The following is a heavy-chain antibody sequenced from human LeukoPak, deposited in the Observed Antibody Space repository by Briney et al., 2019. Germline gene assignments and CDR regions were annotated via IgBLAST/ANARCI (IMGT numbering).Heavy chain of an antibody. CDR1: GFTFSTSD. V-gene: IGHV3-21*01. D-gene: IGHD5-18*01. CDR2: ISSTISSI. J-gene: IGHJ4*02. Sequence: GGSLRLSCATSGFTFSTSDMNWVRQAPGMGLEWVSSISSTISSIFYADSVKGRFTVSRDNAKNSLYLQMNSLRADDTAVYYCARGRGYSYGDPFDYWGQGTLVTVSS. CDR3: ARGRGYSYGDPFDY.